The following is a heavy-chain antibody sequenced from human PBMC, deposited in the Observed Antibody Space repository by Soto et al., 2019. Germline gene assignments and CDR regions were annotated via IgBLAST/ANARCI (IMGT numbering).Heavy chain of an antibody. CDR2: IDSSGSTI. D-gene: IGHD3-3*01. Sequence: EVHLVESGGDSVQPGGSVRLSCAASGFTFSDYGMNWVRQAPGEGLEWVSYIDSSGSTIKYADSVKGRFTISRDNAKNSVYLQMSSLRDEDAAVYYCARVGMEWSYTCDYWGQGTLVTVSS. CDR3: ARVGMEWSYTCDY. CDR1: GFTFSDYG. V-gene: IGHV3-48*02. J-gene: IGHJ4*02.